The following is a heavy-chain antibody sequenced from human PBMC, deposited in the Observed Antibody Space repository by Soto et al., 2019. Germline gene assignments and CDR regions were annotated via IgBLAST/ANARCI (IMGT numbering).Heavy chain of an antibody. CDR3: AKRSGYYFDS. Sequence: QVQLVESGGGVVQPGRSLRLSCAASGFTFSTYGMHWVRQAPGKGLEWVAVISYDETNKYYADSVKGRFTISRDNSKNTLYRKMSSLRAEDTSIYYCAKRSGYYFDSWGQGTLVTVSS. CDR2: ISYDETNK. J-gene: IGHJ4*02. D-gene: IGHD3-3*01. V-gene: IGHV3-30*18. CDR1: GFTFSTYG.